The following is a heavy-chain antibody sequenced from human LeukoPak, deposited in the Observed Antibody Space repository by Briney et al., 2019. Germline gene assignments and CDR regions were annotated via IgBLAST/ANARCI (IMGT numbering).Heavy chain of an antibody. CDR3: AKDKRYSSSSYYYYGMDV. CDR2: ITGSGGTT. J-gene: IGHJ6*02. V-gene: IGHV3-23*01. CDR1: GFTFNNFA. D-gene: IGHD6-13*01. Sequence: GGSLRLSCAASGFTFNNFAMSWVRQTPGEGLEWVSSITGSGGTTYYADSVRGRFTISRDNSKDTLNLQMNSLRAEDSAVYYCAKDKRYSSSSYYYYGMDVWGQGTTVTVSS.